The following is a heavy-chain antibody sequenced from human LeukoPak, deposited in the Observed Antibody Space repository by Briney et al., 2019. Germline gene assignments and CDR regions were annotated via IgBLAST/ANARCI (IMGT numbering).Heavy chain of an antibody. V-gene: IGHV1-8*01. Sequence: ASVKVSCKASGYTFTNYDINWVRQATGQELEWMGWMNPNSGNTGYAQKFQGRVTITADKSTSTAYMELSSLRSEDTAVYYCARYGYSSGWYYFDYWGQGTLVTVSS. CDR1: GYTFTNYD. D-gene: IGHD6-19*01. CDR2: MNPNSGNT. J-gene: IGHJ4*02. CDR3: ARYGYSSGWYYFDY.